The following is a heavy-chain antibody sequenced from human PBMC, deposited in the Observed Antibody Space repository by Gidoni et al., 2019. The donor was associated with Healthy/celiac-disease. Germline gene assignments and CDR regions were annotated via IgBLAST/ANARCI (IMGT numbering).Heavy chain of an antibody. CDR2: ISYDGSNK. V-gene: IGHV3-30*18. CDR3: AKEQMSDFWSGSQFDF. J-gene: IGHJ4*02. D-gene: IGHD3-3*01. CDR1: GFTLRTSG. Sequence: QVQLVASGGGVVQPGRSLRLSCAASGFTLRTSGRHWVRPAPGKGLEWVAVISYDGSNKYYADSMKGRFTISRDNSKNTLYLQMNSLRAEDTAVYYCAKEQMSDFWSGSQFDFWGQGTLVTVSS.